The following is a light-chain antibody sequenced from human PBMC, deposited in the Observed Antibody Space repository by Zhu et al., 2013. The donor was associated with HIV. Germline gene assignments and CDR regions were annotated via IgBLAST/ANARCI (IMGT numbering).Light chain of an antibody. V-gene: IGKV3-20*01. CDR2: GAS. CDR3: QHYNAISST. CDR1: QSVSTNY. J-gene: IGKJ4*01. Sequence: EIVLTQSPGTLSLSPGERATLSCRASQSVSTNYLAWYQQKPGQAPRLLIYGASIRATGIPDRFSGSGSGTDFTLTVSSLQSDDVAIYYCQHYNAISSTFGRGTTVEI.